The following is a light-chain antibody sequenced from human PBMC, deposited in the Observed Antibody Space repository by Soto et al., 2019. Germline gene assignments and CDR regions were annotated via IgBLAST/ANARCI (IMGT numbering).Light chain of an antibody. J-gene: IGKJ5*01. CDR3: QQSYSTPIT. CDR1: QSVKTF. V-gene: IGKV3-11*01. Sequence: EIVLTQSPATLWLSPGERATLPSMASQSVKTFLVWYQQRPGQAPRLLIYDASHRAAGIPARFSGSGSGTDFTLTISSLQPEDFATYYCQQSYSTPITFGQGTRLEIK. CDR2: DAS.